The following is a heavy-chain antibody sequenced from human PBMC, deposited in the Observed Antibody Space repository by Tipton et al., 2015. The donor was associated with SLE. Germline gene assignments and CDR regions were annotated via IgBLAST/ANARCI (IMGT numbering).Heavy chain of an antibody. J-gene: IGHJ4*02. CDR2: ISSSGSTI. Sequence: SLRLSCAASGFTFSSYGMHWVRQAPGKGLEWVSYISSSGSTIYYADSVKGRLTISRDNAKNSLYLQMNSLRAEDTAVYYCARVRVALATDWGQGTLVTVSS. CDR3: ARVRVALATD. V-gene: IGHV3-48*03. CDR1: GFTFSSYG. D-gene: IGHD6-19*01.